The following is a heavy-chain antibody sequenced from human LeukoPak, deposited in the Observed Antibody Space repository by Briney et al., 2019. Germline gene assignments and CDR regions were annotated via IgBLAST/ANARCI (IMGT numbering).Heavy chain of an antibody. CDR3: ARSPRIIIVRGLISYYYYMDV. D-gene: IGHD3-10*01. V-gene: IGHV3-20*04. CDR2: INWNGVST. J-gene: IGHJ6*03. CDR1: GFTFDDYG. Sequence: GGSLRLSCAASGFTFDDYGMTWVRHAPGKGLEWVSGINWNGVSTGYADSVKGRFTISRDNAKNSLYLQMNSLRAEDTALYYCARSPRIIIVRGLISYYYYMDVWGKGTTVTVSS.